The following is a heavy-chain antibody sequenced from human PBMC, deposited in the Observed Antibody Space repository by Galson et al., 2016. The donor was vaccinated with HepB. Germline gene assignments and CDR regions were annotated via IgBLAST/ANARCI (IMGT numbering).Heavy chain of an antibody. CDR1: GFSFNKYG. CDR3: AKRHGYSPQVGCSVDY. Sequence: SLRLSCAASGFSFNKYGMHWVRQAPGKGLEWVAAVSVHGGRKFYADAVKGRFTISRDSANNMLFLQMTSLRADDTAVYYCAKRHGYSPQVGCSVDYRRHGTLVSVS. D-gene: IGHD3-10*02. J-gene: IGHJ4*01. V-gene: IGHV3-30*18. CDR2: VSVHGGRK.